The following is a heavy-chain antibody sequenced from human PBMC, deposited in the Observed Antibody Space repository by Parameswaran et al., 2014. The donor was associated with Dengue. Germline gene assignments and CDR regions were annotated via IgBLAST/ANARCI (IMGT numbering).Heavy chain of an antibody. J-gene: IGHJ4*02. V-gene: IGHV1-2*04. D-gene: IGHD3-10*01. Sequence: WVRQAPGQGLEWMGWINPNSGGTNYAQKFQGWVTMTRDTSISTAYMELSRLRSDDTAVYYCAGENYYGSGSFDYWGQGTLVTVSS. CDR2: INPNSGGT. CDR3: AGENYYGSGSFDY.